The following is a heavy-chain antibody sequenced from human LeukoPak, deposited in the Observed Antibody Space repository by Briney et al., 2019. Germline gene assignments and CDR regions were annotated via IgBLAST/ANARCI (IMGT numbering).Heavy chain of an antibody. J-gene: IGHJ4*02. CDR2: IYSGGST. Sequence: GGSLRLSCAASGFTVSSNYMSWVRQAPGKGLEWVSVIYSGGSTYYADSVKGRFTISRDISKNTLYLQMNSLRAEDTAVYYCARGSSSWYYFGYWGQGTLVTVSS. CDR3: ARGSSSWYYFGY. CDR1: GFTVSSNY. V-gene: IGHV3-53*01. D-gene: IGHD6-13*01.